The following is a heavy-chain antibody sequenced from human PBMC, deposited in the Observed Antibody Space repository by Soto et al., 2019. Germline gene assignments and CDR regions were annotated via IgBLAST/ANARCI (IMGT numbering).Heavy chain of an antibody. V-gene: IGHV1-69*13. CDR3: ARDQSVFDSYYYGMDV. Sequence: SVKVSCKASGGTFSSYAISWVRQAPGQGLEWMGGIIPIFGTANYAQKFRGRVTITADESTSTAYMELSSLRSEDTAVYYCARDQSVFDSYYYGMDVWGQGTTVTVSS. CDR1: GGTFSSYA. CDR2: IIPIFGTA. J-gene: IGHJ6*02. D-gene: IGHD3-3*01.